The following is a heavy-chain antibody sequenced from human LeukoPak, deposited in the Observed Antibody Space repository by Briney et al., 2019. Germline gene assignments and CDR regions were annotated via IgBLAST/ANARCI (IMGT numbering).Heavy chain of an antibody. CDR3: AKDRFYDILTGYPDY. Sequence: PGGSLRLSCAASGFTLSSFGMRWLRQAPGKGLEWVSAISGSSGSTYYADAVKGRFTVSRDISKNTVFLQMNRLRADDTAMYHCAKDRFYDILTGYPDYWGQGTLVTVSS. V-gene: IGHV3-23*01. CDR2: ISGSSGST. CDR1: GFTLSSFG. D-gene: IGHD3-9*01. J-gene: IGHJ4*02.